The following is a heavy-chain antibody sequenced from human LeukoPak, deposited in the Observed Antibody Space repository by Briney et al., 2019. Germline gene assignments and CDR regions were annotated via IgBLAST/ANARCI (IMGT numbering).Heavy chain of an antibody. D-gene: IGHD5-18*01. J-gene: IGHJ4*02. CDR1: GYTFTGYY. Sequence: GASVKVSCKASGYTFTGYYMHWVRQAPGQGLEWMGWINPNSGGTNYAQKFQGRVTMTRDTSISTAYMELSRLRSDDTAVYYCATSKAVDTAMVFDYWGQGTLVTVSS. V-gene: IGHV1-2*02. CDR2: INPNSGGT. CDR3: ATSKAVDTAMVFDY.